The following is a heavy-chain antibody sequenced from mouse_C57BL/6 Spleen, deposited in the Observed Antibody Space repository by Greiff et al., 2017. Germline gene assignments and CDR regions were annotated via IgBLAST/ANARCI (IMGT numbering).Heavy chain of an antibody. CDR1: GYTFTSYW. Sequence: VKLQQPGAELVKPGASVKLSCKASGYTFTSYWMHWVKQRPGQGLEWIGMIHPNSGSTNYNEKFKSKATLTVDKSSSTAYMQLSSLTSEDSAVYYCAREESYSNYVGYYFDCWGQGTTLTVSS. CDR3: AREESYSNYVGYYFDC. V-gene: IGHV1-64*01. CDR2: IHPNSGST. D-gene: IGHD2-5*01. J-gene: IGHJ2*01.